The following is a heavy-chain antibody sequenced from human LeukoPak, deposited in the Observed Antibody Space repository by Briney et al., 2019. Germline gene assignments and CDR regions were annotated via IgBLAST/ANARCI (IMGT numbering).Heavy chain of an antibody. CDR2: IWFDGINT. CDR1: GFTFSKYG. CDR3: VRDYCSGGSCYESKWFDP. J-gene: IGHJ5*02. V-gene: IGHV3-33*01. D-gene: IGHD2-15*01. Sequence: GGSLRLSCAASGFTFSKYGMHWVRQAPGKGLEWVAVIWFDGINTNHADSVKGRFTVSRDNSKNTLFLQMNSLRAEDTAVYFCVRDYCSGGSCYESKWFDPWGQGTLATVSS.